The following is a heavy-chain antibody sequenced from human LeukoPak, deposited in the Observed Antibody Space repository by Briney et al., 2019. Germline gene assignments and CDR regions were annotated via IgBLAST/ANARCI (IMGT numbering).Heavy chain of an antibody. J-gene: IGHJ4*02. CDR3: ARVLGSGWYGLIDY. CDR1: GGSFSGYY. Sequence: PSETLSLTCAVYGGSFSGYYWSWIRQPPGKGLEWIGEINHSGSTNYNPSLKSRVTISVDTSKNQFSLKLSSVTAADTAVYYCARVLGSGWYGLIDYWAREPWSPSPQ. D-gene: IGHD6-19*01. V-gene: IGHV4-34*01. CDR2: INHSGST.